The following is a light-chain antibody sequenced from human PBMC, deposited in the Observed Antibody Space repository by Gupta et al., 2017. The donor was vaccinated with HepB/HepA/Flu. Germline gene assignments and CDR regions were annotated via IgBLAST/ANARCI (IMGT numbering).Light chain of an antibody. V-gene: IGKV2-30*01. CDR3: RQGTHWPLYT. J-gene: IGKJ2*01. CDR2: KIS. CDR1: QSLVYSDGNTY. Sequence: DVVMTQSPLSLPVTLGQPASISCRSSQSLVYSDGNTYLSWFQQRPGQSPRRLIYKISNRDSGVPDRFSGSGSGTDVTLKISRGEADDVGVYYCRQGTHWPLYTFGQGTNLEI.